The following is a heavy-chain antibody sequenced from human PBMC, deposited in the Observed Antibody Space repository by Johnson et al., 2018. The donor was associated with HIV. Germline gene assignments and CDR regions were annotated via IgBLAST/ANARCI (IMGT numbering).Heavy chain of an antibody. Sequence: QVQLVESGGGVVQPGRSLRLSCAASGFTFSSYGMHWVRQAPGKGLEWVSVIYSGGSTYYADSVKGRFPISRDNSKNTLYLQMNSLRAEDTAVYYCAKELALYSSGYGGDAFDIWGQGTMVTVSS. V-gene: IGHV3-NL1*01. D-gene: IGHD6-19*01. CDR1: GFTFSSYG. CDR2: IYSGGST. CDR3: AKELALYSSGYGGDAFDI. J-gene: IGHJ3*02.